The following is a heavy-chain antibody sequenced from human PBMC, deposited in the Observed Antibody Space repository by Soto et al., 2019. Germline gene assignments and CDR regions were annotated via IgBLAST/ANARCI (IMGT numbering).Heavy chain of an antibody. J-gene: IGHJ4*02. D-gene: IGHD3-10*01. CDR2: IYYSGST. CDR3: ARINQLLWFGELTAHFDY. V-gene: IGHV4-39*01. Sequence: SETLSLTCTVSGGSISSSSYYWGWIRQPPGKGLEWIGSIYYSGSTYYNPSLKSRVTISVDTSKNQFSLKLSSVTAADTAVYYCARINQLLWFGELTAHFDYWGQGTLVTVS. CDR1: GGSISSSSYY.